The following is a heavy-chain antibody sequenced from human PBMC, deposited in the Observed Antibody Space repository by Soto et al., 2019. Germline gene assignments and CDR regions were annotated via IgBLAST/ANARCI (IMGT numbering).Heavy chain of an antibody. J-gene: IGHJ4*02. CDR2: IYYSGST. CDR3: ASGVILGYCSSTSCSRASFDY. Sequence: LSLTCTVSGGSISSGGYYWSWIRQHPGKGLEWIGYIYYSGSTYYNPSLKSRVTISVDTSKNQLSLKLSSVTAADTAVYYCASGVILGYCSSTSCSRASFDYWGQGTLVTVSS. D-gene: IGHD2-2*01. V-gene: IGHV4-31*03. CDR1: GGSISSGGYY.